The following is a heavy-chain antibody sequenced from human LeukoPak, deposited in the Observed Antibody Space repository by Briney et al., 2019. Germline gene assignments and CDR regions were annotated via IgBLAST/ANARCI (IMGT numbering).Heavy chain of an antibody. CDR3: ARVGTIFGVTSRYWFDP. J-gene: IGHJ5*02. CDR2: INAGNGNT. Sequence: ASVKVSCKASGYTFTSYAIHWVRQAPGQRLEWMGWINAGNGNTKYSQKFQGRVTITRDTSACTAYMELSSLRSEDTAVYYCARVGTIFGVTSRYWFDPWGQGTLVTVSS. CDR1: GYTFTSYA. V-gene: IGHV1-3*01. D-gene: IGHD3-3*01.